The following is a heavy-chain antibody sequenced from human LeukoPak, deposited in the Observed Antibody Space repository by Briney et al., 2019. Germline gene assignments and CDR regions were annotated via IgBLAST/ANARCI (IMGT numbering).Heavy chain of an antibody. Sequence: PSETLSLTCTVSGGSISSYYWSWIRQPPGKGLEWIGYIYYSGSTNYNPSLKSRVTTSVDTSKNQFSLKLSSVTAADTAVYYCARHIVATISPWFDPWGQGTLVTVSS. CDR1: GGSISSYY. CDR2: IYYSGST. D-gene: IGHD3-16*02. V-gene: IGHV4-59*08. J-gene: IGHJ5*02. CDR3: ARHIVATISPWFDP.